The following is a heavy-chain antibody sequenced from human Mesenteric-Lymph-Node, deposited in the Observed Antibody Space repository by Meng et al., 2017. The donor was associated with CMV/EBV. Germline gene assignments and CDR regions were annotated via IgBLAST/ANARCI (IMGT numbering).Heavy chain of an antibody. J-gene: IGHJ4*02. V-gene: IGHV3-7*01. CDR2: IKHDGIEK. CDR1: GFTFRTFW. CDR3: ARDLARITIFTY. D-gene: IGHD3-3*01. Sequence: GESLKISCAASGFTFRTFWMSWVRQAPGKGLEWVASIKHDGIEKYYVDSVKGRFTISRDNAKNSLYLQMNSLRAEDTAVYYCARDLARITIFTYWGQGTLVTVSS.